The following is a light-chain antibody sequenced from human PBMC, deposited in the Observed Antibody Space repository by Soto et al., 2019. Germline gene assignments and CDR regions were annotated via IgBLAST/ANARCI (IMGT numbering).Light chain of an antibody. J-gene: IGKJ2*01. CDR2: DAS. Sequence: DIQMTQSPSTLSASVGDRVTITCRASQSISRCLAWYQKKQGKAPKLLIYDASSLESRVPSRFSGSGSGTEFTLTISGLRPDDFANYYCQQYNTYVYTFDQGTKLEIK. V-gene: IGKV1-5*01. CDR1: QSISRC. CDR3: QQYNTYVYT.